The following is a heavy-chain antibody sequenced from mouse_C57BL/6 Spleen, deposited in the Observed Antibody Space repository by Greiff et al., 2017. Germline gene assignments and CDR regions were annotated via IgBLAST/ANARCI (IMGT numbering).Heavy chain of an antibody. D-gene: IGHD3-2*02. CDR3: TGGGSSGPFAY. J-gene: IGHJ3*01. CDR1: GFNIKDYY. V-gene: IGHV14-1*01. Sequence: VQLQQSGAELVRPGASVKLSCTASGFNIKDYYMHWVKQRPEQGLEWIGRIDPEVGDTEYAPRFPGKATMTADTSSNTAYRQLSSLTSEDTAVYYCTGGGSSGPFAYWGQGTLVTVSA. CDR2: IDPEVGDT.